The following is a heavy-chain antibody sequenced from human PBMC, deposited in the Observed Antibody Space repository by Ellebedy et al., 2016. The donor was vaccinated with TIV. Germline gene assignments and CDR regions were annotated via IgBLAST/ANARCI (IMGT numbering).Heavy chain of an antibody. Sequence: GESLKISCAASGFTVSSNYMSWVRQAPGKGLEWVANMRQDGREEYYVDSVKGRFTISRDNAKNSLYLQMNSLRAEDTAVYYCAGGISVAGTSLGFWGQGTLVTVSS. D-gene: IGHD6-19*01. V-gene: IGHV3-7*03. J-gene: IGHJ4*02. CDR2: MRQDGREE. CDR1: GFTVSSNY. CDR3: AGGISVAGTSLGF.